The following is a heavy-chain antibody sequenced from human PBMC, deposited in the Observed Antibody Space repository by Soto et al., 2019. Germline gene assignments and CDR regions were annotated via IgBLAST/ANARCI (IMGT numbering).Heavy chain of an antibody. Sequence: GGSLRLSCAASGFTFSSYCMHWVRQAPGKGLEWVAVIWYDGSNKYYADSVKGRFTISRDNSKNTLYLQMNSLRAEDTAVYYCARDPSNVYYMDVWGKGTTVTVSS. CDR2: IWYDGSNK. V-gene: IGHV3-33*01. CDR3: ARDPSNVYYMDV. D-gene: IGHD6-6*01. CDR1: GFTFSSYC. J-gene: IGHJ6*03.